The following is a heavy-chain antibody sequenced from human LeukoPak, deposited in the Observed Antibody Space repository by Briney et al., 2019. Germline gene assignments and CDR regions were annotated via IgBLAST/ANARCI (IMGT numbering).Heavy chain of an antibody. CDR1: GYTFTNYG. D-gene: IGHD2-8*02. CDR2: ISAYNGNT. V-gene: IGHV1-18*01. CDR3: ARDLRDCNGTGCLYYFDY. J-gene: IGHJ4*02. Sequence: GASVKVSCKASGYTFTNYGISWVRQAPGQGLEWMGWISAYNGNTNYAQRFQGRVTMTSDTSTSTAYMELRSLRSDNTAVYYCARDLRDCNGTGCLYYFDYWGQGTLVTVSS.